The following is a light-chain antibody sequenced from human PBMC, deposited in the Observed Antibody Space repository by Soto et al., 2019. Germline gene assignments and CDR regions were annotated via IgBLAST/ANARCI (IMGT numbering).Light chain of an antibody. Sequence: EIVKTQSPATLSVSPGGRATLSCRASQSISDTLAWYQQKPGQAPRLLIYGASRRATGFPARFSGSGSGTDFTLTISRLQSEDFAVYYCQQYDNWPWTFGQGTKVEI. CDR2: GAS. V-gene: IGKV3-15*01. CDR3: QQYDNWPWT. CDR1: QSISDT. J-gene: IGKJ1*01.